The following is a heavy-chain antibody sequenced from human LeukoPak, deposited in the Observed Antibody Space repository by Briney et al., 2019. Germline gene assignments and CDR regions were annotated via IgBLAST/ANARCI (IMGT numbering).Heavy chain of an antibody. CDR3: ARGGSSGPVDY. D-gene: IGHD3-22*01. Sequence: PSETLSLTCAVSGGSISSGGYSWSWIRQPPGKGLEWIGYIYYSGSTYYNPSLKSRVTISVDRSKNQFSLKLSSVTAADTAVYYCARGGSSGPVDYWGQGTLVTVSS. J-gene: IGHJ4*02. V-gene: IGHV4-30-2*01. CDR1: GGSISSGGYS. CDR2: IYYSGST.